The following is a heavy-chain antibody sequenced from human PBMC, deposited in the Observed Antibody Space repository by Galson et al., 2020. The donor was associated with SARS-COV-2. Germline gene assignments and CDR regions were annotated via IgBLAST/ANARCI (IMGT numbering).Heavy chain of an antibody. Sequence: GGSLRLSCAASGFTFSSYAMHWVRQAPGKGLEWVAVISYDGSNKYYADSVKGRFTISRDNSKNTLYLQMNSLRAEDTAVYYCAREDVGYSYGYYCFVYRGQGTLVTVSS. D-gene: IGHD5-18*01. CDR1: GFTFSSYA. CDR3: AREDVGYSYGYYCFVY. CDR2: ISYDGSNK. J-gene: IGHJ4*02. V-gene: IGHV3-30*04.